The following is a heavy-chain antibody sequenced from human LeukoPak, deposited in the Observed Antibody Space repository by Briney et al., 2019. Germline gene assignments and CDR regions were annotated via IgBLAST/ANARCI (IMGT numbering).Heavy chain of an antibody. V-gene: IGHV4-31*03. Sequence: SETLSLTCSVSGGSVSRGGYYWNWIRQHPGKGLEWIGFTSYSEGTYYNPSPMSRITISVDRSQNQFSLKMRDVTAADTAVYFCAAADWESFYFDSWGQGALVAVSS. CDR3: AAADWESFYFDS. CDR1: GGSVSRGGYY. J-gene: IGHJ4*02. CDR2: TSYSEGT. D-gene: IGHD1-26*01.